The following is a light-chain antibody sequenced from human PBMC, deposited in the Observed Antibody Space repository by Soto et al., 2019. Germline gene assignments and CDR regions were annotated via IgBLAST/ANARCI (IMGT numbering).Light chain of an antibody. CDR3: AAWDGSLSAVL. J-gene: IGLJ2*01. V-gene: IGLV1-44*01. CDR1: SSSIGSNA. Sequence: QSVLTQPPSASGTPGQRVTISCSGSSSSIGSNAVSWYQHIPGTAPKLLIYSNNQRPSGVPDRFSGSKSGTSASLAISGLQSEDEADYYCAAWDGSLSAVLFGGGTKVTVL. CDR2: SNN.